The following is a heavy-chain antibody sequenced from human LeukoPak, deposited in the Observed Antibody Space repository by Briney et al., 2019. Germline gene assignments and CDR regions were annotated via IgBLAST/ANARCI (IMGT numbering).Heavy chain of an antibody. CDR3: ARGGGGYDFWSGSSNWFDP. V-gene: IGHV3-48*04. Sequence: GGSLRLSCAASGFALSSYSMNWVRQAPGKGLEWVSYISSSGSTMYYADSVKGRFTISRDNAKNSLYLQMDSLRAEDTAVYYCARGGGGYDFWSGSSNWFDPWGQGTLVTVSS. J-gene: IGHJ5*02. CDR2: ISSSGSTM. D-gene: IGHD3-3*01. CDR1: GFALSSYS.